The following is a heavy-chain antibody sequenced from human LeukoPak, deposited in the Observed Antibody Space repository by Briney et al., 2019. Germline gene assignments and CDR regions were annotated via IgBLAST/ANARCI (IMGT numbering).Heavy chain of an antibody. D-gene: IGHD6-13*01. V-gene: IGHV4-39*07. CDR2: IYYSGST. CDR1: GGSISSSSYY. CDR3: ARLNMRASSCFDY. Sequence: PSETLSLTCTVSGGSISSSSYYWGWIRQPPGKGLEWIGSIYYSGSTYYNPSLKSRVTISVDTSKNQFSLKLSSVTAADTAVYCCARLNMRASSCFDYWGQGTLVTVSS. J-gene: IGHJ4*02.